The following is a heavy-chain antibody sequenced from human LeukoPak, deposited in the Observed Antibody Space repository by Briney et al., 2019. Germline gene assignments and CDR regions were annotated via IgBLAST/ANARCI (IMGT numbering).Heavy chain of an antibody. J-gene: IGHJ4*02. CDR2: ISYDGSNK. CDR1: GFTFSSYG. V-gene: IGHV3-30*03. D-gene: IGHD6-19*01. CDR3: ARVRPWLGYFDY. Sequence: GGSLRLSCAASGFTFSSYGMHWVRQAPGKGLEWVAVISYDGSNKYYADSVKGRFTISRDNSKNTLYLQMNSLRAEDTAVYYCARVRPWLGYFDYWGQGTLVTVSS.